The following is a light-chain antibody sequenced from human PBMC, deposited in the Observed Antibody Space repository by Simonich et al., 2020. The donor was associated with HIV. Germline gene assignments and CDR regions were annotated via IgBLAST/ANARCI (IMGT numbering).Light chain of an antibody. Sequence: EIVLTQSPGTLSLSPGERATLSCRASQSVSSSYLAWYQQKPGQAPRLLIYGASSRATGSPDRFSGSGSGTDFTRTISRLEPEDFAVYYCQQYGSSPSTFGQGTKVEIK. J-gene: IGKJ1*01. CDR2: GAS. CDR3: QQYGSSPST. V-gene: IGKV3-20*01. CDR1: QSVSSSY.